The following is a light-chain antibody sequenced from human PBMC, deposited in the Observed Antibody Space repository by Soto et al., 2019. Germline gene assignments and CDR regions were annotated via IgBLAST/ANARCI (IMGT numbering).Light chain of an antibody. CDR1: QSISIW. J-gene: IGKJ1*01. CDR3: QHCNDFPYT. Sequence: DIHMTQSPSTLSASVGDRVTITCRASQSISIWLAWYQQKPGRAPNLLIYETSSLESGVPSRFSGSGSGTEFTLTISSLQPDDFATYYCQHCNDFPYTFGQGTKLEIK. CDR2: ETS. V-gene: IGKV1-5*03.